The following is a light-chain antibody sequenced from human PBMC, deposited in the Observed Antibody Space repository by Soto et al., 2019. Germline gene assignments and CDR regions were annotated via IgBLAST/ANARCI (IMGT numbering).Light chain of an antibody. V-gene: IGLV2-23*01. CDR3: CSYAGSSTWV. Sequence: QSALTQPASVSVSPGQSITISCTGTSSDVGSFNLVSWYQQHPGKAPKTMIYEGSKRPSGVSNRFSGSKSGNTASLTISGLQAEDEADYYCCSYAGSSTWVFGGGTKLTVL. CDR2: EGS. CDR1: SSDVGSFNL. J-gene: IGLJ2*01.